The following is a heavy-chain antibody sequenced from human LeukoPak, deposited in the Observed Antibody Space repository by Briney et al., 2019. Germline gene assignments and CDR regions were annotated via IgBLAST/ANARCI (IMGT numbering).Heavy chain of an antibody. J-gene: IGHJ4*02. V-gene: IGHV3-23*01. D-gene: IGHD1-7*01. CDR2: LSGSGGST. CDR3: AKLRGLRTFDH. Sequence: GGSLRLSCAASGFTFSSYAMSWVRQAPGKGLEWVSALSGSGGSTYYADSVKGRFTVSRDNSKNALYLQMNSLTAEDTAVYYCAKLRGLRTFDHWGQGTLVTVSS. CDR1: GFTFSSYA.